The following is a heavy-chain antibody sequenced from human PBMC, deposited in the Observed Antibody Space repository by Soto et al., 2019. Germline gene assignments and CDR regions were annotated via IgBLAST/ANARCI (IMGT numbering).Heavy chain of an antibody. CDR1: AYIFTDYW. V-gene: IGHV5-51*01. D-gene: IGHD2-15*01. CDR3: TRLISPVAARPS. CDR2: IYPADSET. Sequence: GESLKISCKGSAYIFTDYWIAWVRQMPGKAPEWMGLIYPADSETRYNPSFKGQVTISANKSINTAYLQWSSLKASDTAMYYCTRLISPVAARPSWGPGTLVTVSS. J-gene: IGHJ4*02.